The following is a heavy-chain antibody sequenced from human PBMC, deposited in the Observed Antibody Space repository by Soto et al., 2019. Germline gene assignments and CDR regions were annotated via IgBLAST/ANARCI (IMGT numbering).Heavy chain of an antibody. CDR1: GFTFGDYA. D-gene: IGHD3-22*01. Sequence: PGGSLRLSXTASGFTFGDYAMSWVRQAPGKGLEWVGFIRSKAYGGTTEYAASVKGRFTISRDDSKSIAYLQMNSLKTEDTAVYYCTRDPFGGSGFFDYWGQGTLVTVSS. CDR3: TRDPFGGSGFFDY. CDR2: IRSKAYGGTT. J-gene: IGHJ4*02. V-gene: IGHV3-49*04.